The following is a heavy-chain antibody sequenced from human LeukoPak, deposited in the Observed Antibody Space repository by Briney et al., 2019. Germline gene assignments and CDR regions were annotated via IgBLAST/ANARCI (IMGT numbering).Heavy chain of an antibody. CDR2: INPSGGST. CDR3: ARDHCSGGSCYWALDY. J-gene: IGHJ4*02. Sequence: ASVKVSCKASGYTFTSYYMHWVRQAPGQGLEWMGIINPSGGSTSYAQKFQGRVTMTRDMSTSTVYMELSSLRSEDTAVYYCARDHCSGGSCYWALDYWGQGTLVTVSS. CDR1: GYTFTSYY. V-gene: IGHV1-46*01. D-gene: IGHD2-15*01.